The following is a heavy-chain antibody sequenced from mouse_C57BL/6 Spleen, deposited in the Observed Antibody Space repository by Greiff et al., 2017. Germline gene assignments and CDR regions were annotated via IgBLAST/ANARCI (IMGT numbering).Heavy chain of an antibody. D-gene: IGHD3-2*02. CDR1: GFTFTDYY. J-gene: IGHJ2*01. Sequence: EVKLMESGGGLVQPGGSLSLSCAASGFTFTDYYMSWVRQPPGKALEWLGFIRNKANGYTTEYSASVKGRFTISRDNSQSILYLQMNALRAEDSATYYCARSTAQALYFDYWGQGTTLTVSS. CDR2: IRNKANGYTT. CDR3: ARSTAQALYFDY. V-gene: IGHV7-3*01.